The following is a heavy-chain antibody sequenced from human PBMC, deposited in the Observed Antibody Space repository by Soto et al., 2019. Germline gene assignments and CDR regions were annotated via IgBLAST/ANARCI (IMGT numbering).Heavy chain of an antibody. V-gene: IGHV3-33*01. CDR3: AREGRDCSSTSCYAGGVDY. CDR2: IWYDGSNK. J-gene: IGHJ4*02. Sequence: PGGSLRLSCAASGFTFSSYGMHWVRQAPGKGLEWVAVIWYDGSNKYYADSVKGRFTISRDNSKNTLYLQMNSLRAEDTAVYYSAREGRDCSSTSCYAGGVDYWGQGTLVTVSS. D-gene: IGHD2-2*01. CDR1: GFTFSSYG.